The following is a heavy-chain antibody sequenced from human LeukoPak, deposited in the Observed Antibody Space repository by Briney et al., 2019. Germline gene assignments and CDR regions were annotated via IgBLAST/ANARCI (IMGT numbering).Heavy chain of an antibody. D-gene: IGHD3-10*01. Sequence: GGSLRLSCAASGFTFSTYWMHWVRQAPGKGLVWVSHINTVGSRTDYTDSVKGRFTVSRDNAKNTLYLQMNSLRAEDTAVYYCAFGTVSRSFNHWGQGTLVTVSS. CDR1: GFTFSTYW. CDR3: AFGTVSRSFNH. V-gene: IGHV3-74*01. CDR2: INTVGSRT. J-gene: IGHJ4*02.